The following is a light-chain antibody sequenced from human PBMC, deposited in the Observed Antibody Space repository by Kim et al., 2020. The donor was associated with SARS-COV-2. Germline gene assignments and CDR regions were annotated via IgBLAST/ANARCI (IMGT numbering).Light chain of an antibody. J-gene: IGKJ5*01. CDR1: QSVRSN. CDR2: GAS. Sequence: SPGERATLSCRASQSVRSNLAWYQQKPGQAPRLLIYGASTRVTGIPARFSGSGSGTEFTLTISSLQSEDFAVYYCQQYNNWPPITFGQGTRLEIK. V-gene: IGKV3-15*01. CDR3: QQYNNWPPIT.